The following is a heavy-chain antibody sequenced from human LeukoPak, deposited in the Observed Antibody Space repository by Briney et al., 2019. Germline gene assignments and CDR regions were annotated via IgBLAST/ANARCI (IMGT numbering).Heavy chain of an antibody. Sequence: PSETPSLTCTVSGDSISIYYWSWVRQPAGKGLEWIGRIYSSGSANYNPSLKNRVNMSVDTSKNQFSLNLTSVTAADTAVYYCARTRGGDYAHFDYWGQGTLVTVSS. D-gene: IGHD4-17*01. CDR3: ARTRGGDYAHFDY. V-gene: IGHV4-4*07. CDR1: GDSISIYY. CDR2: IYSSGSA. J-gene: IGHJ4*02.